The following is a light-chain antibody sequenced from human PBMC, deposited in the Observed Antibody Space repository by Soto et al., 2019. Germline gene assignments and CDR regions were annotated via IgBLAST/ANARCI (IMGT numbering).Light chain of an antibody. V-gene: IGKV1-9*01. Sequence: DIQLTQYPYFLSASVGDRVTITCRASQDISDYLAWYQQRPGKAPKLLIYAASTLQSGVPSRFSGSGSGTEFTLTISSLHTEDFATYSCQQLNSYPLTFGGGTKVEIK. J-gene: IGKJ4*01. CDR3: QQLNSYPLT. CDR2: AAS. CDR1: QDISDY.